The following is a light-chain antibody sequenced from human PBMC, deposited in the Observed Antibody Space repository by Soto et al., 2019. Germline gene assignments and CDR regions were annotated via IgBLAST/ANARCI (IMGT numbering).Light chain of an antibody. CDR2: DAS. V-gene: IGKV1-33*01. CDR1: QDISNY. CDR3: QQCDNFPL. J-gene: IGKJ4*01. Sequence: DIQMTQSPSSLSASVGDRVTITCQASQDISNYLNWYQQKVGKAPKLLIYDASNLQTGVPSRFSGGGSGTNFTFTISSLQPEDFATYYCQQCDNFPLFGGGTKVEIK.